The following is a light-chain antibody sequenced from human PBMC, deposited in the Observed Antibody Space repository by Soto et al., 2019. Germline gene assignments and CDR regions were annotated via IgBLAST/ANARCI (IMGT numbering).Light chain of an antibody. CDR1: QSISSW. CDR2: KAS. CDR3: QQYSSYWT. Sequence: DIQMTQSPSTLSASVGDRVTITCRASQSISSWLAWYQQKPGKAPKLLIYKASSLESGVPSRFSGSGSGTEFTLTISSLQPDDFATYYCQQYSSYWTFAQGTKVDNK. V-gene: IGKV1-5*03. J-gene: IGKJ1*01.